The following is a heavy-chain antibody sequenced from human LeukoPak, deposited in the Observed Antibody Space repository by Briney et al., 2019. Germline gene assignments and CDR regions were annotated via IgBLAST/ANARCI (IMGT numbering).Heavy chain of an antibody. V-gene: IGHV3-23*01. CDR3: AKSDCGGDGCKLLNY. D-gene: IGHD2-21*01. CDR1: EFTFSKFP. J-gene: IGHJ4*02. Sequence: GGSLRLSCAASEFTFSKFPMGWVRQAPGRGLEWVSAISASGDVTFHADSVKGRFTISRDKSKNTLYLQMNSLRAEDTAVYYCAKSDCGGDGCKLLNYWGQGTLVTVSS. CDR2: ISASGDVT.